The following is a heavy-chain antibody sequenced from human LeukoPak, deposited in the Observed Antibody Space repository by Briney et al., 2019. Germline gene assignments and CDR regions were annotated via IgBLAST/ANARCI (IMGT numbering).Heavy chain of an antibody. J-gene: IGHJ4*02. CDR3: AREEKYSSGSKRGNQACDY. D-gene: IGHD6-19*01. CDR1: GDSVSSNSAA. Sequence: SQTLSLTCAISGDSVSSNSAAWNWIRQSPSRGLEWLGRTYYRSKWYNDYAVSVKSRITINPDTSKNQFSLQLNSVTPEDTAVYYCAREEKYSSGSKRGNQACDYWGQGTLVTVSS. CDR2: TYYRSKWYN. V-gene: IGHV6-1*01.